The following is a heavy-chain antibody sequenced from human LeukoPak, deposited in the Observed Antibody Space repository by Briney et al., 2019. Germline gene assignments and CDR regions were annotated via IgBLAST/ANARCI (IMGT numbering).Heavy chain of an antibody. V-gene: IGHV4-4*07. J-gene: IGHJ4*02. D-gene: IGHD3-22*01. CDR3: ARVNYDSSGYSTTLDY. CDR1: GGSISSYY. Sequence: SETLSLTCTVSGGSISSYYWSWIRQPAGKGLEWIGRIYTSGSTNYNPSLKSRVTMSVDTSKNQFSLKLSSVTAADTAVYYCARVNYDSSGYSTTLDYWGQGTLVTVSS. CDR2: IYTSGST.